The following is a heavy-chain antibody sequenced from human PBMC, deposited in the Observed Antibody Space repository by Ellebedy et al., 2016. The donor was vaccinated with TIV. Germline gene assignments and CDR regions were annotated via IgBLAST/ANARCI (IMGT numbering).Heavy chain of an antibody. J-gene: IGHJ4*02. CDR3: ARGISDY. CDR1: GGSFSGYY. Sequence: SETLSLXCAVYGGSFSGYYWSWIRQPPGKGLEWIGEINHSGSTNYNPSLKSRVTISVDTSKNQFSLKLSSVTAADTAVYYCARGISDYWGQGTLVTVSS. CDR2: INHSGST. V-gene: IGHV4-34*01.